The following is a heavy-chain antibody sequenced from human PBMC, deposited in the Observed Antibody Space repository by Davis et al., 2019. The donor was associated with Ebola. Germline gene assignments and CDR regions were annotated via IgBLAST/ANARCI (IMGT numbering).Heavy chain of an antibody. CDR3: TQTIAVAGTDY. Sequence: PGGSLRLSCATSGFPFSGSAMHWVRQASGKGLEWVGRIRSKANSYATAYAASVKGRFTISRDDSKNTAYLQMNSLKTEDTAVYYCTQTIAVAGTDYWGQGTLVTVSS. D-gene: IGHD6-19*01. V-gene: IGHV3-73*01. J-gene: IGHJ4*02. CDR2: IRSKANSYAT. CDR1: GFPFSGSA.